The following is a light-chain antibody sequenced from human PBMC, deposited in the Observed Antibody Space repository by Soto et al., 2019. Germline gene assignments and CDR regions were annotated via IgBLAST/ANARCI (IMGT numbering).Light chain of an antibody. CDR1: QCISSW. CDR3: QQANSFPCT. Sequence: IQRPQYPSSVSASLGDRFTITCRASQCISSWLAWYQQKPGKAPKLLIYAASSLQSGVPSRFSGSGSGTDFTLTISSLQPEDFATYYCQQANSFPCTFGQGTRLEIK. CDR2: AAS. V-gene: IGKV1D-12*01. J-gene: IGKJ5*01.